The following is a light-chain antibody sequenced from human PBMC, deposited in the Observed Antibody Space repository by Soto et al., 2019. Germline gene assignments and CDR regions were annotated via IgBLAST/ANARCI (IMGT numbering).Light chain of an antibody. V-gene: IGKV1-39*01. CDR2: AAS. J-gene: IGKJ1*01. CDR3: QQYST. Sequence: EIQMTQSPSSLSASVVDRVTISCRASQSISSYLNWYQQKPGKAPKLLIFAASSLQSGVPSRFSGSRSGPDFTLTISSLQPDDFATYYCQQYSTFGQGTKVDIK. CDR1: QSISSY.